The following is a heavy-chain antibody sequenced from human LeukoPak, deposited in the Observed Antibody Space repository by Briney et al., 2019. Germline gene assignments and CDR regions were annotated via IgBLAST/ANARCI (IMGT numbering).Heavy chain of an antibody. CDR2: INPSGGST. Sequence: SVKVSCKASGYTFTSYYMYWVRQAPGQGLEWMGIINPSGGSTSYAQKFQGRVTMTRDTSTSTVYMELSSLRSEDTAVYYCAREFVAFDAFDIWGQGTMVTVSS. CDR3: AREFVAFDAFDI. CDR1: GYTFTSYY. J-gene: IGHJ3*02. D-gene: IGHD2-21*01. V-gene: IGHV1-46*01.